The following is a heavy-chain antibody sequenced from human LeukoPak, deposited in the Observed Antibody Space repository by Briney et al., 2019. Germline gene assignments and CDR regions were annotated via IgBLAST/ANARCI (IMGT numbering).Heavy chain of an antibody. J-gene: IGHJ3*02. CDR3: ARDFWGESDYPDAFDI. D-gene: IGHD3-16*01. V-gene: IGHV1-46*01. CDR1: GYTFTSYA. Sequence: SVKVSCKASGYTFTSYAMNWVRQAPGQGLEWMGIINPSGGRTNYAQKFQGRVSMTRDMSTSTVYMELSSLRSEDTAVYYCARDFWGESDYPDAFDIWGQGTMVTVSS. CDR2: INPSGGRT.